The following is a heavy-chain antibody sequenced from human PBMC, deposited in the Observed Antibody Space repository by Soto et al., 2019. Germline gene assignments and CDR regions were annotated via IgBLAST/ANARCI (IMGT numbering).Heavy chain of an antibody. D-gene: IGHD3-22*01. CDR2: IIPIFGTA. V-gene: IGHV1-69*06. J-gene: IGHJ4*02. CDR3: ARGGNYYDSSGYYCDY. CDR1: GGTFSSYA. Sequence: SVKVSCKASGGTFSSYAIGWVRQAPGQGLEWMGGIIPIFGTANYAQKFQGRVTITADKSTSTAYMELSSLRSEDTAVYYCARGGNYYDSSGYYCDYWGQGTLVTVSS.